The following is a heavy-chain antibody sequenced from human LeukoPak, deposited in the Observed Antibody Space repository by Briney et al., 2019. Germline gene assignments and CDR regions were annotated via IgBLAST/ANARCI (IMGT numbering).Heavy chain of an antibody. J-gene: IGHJ4*02. CDR3: AKGYGDYPGFDY. Sequence: GGSLRLSCAASGFTFSSYAMSWVRQAPGKGLEWVSAISGSGGSTYYADSVKGRFTISRDNSKNTLYLQMDSLRAEDTAVYYCAKGYGDYPGFDYWGQGTLVTVSS. CDR1: GFTFSSYA. D-gene: IGHD4-17*01. V-gene: IGHV3-23*01. CDR2: ISGSGGST.